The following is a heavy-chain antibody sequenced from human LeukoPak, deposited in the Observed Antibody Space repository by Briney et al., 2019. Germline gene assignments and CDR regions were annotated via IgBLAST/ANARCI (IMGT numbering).Heavy chain of an antibody. V-gene: IGHV4-34*01. CDR1: GVSFSGYY. CDR2: INHSGST. CDR3: GRGARRWPQFRACRAFDI. D-gene: IGHD5-24*01. Sequence: SETLSLTCAVYGVSFSGYYWSWIRQPLGKGLEWIGEINHSGSTNYNPSLKSRVTISVDTSKNQSSLKLSSVTAADTAVYYCGRGARRWPQFRACRAFDIWGQGTMVTVSS. J-gene: IGHJ3*02.